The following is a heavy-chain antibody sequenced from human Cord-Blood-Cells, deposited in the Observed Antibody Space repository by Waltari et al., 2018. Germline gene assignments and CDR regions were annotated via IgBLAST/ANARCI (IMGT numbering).Heavy chain of an antibody. CDR2: IIPILGIA. V-gene: IGHV1-69*09. D-gene: IGHD2-2*01. J-gene: IGHJ4*02. CDR1: GGTFSSYA. Sequence: QVQLVQSGAEVKKPGSSVKVSCKASGGTFSSYAISWVRLAPGQGLEWMGRIIPILGIANYAQKFQGRVTITADKSTSTAYMELSSLRSEDTAVYYCASYCSSTSCPLDYWGQGTLVTVSS. CDR3: ASYCSSTSCPLDY.